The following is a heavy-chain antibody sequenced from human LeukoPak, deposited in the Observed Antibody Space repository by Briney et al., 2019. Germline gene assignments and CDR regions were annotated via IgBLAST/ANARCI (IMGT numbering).Heavy chain of an antibody. V-gene: IGHV1-24*01. CDR2: FDPEDGET. CDR1: GFTFSSYD. CDR3: ATDGDRYGYELDY. D-gene: IGHD5-18*01. Sequence: GGSLRLSCAASGFTFSSYDMHWVRQAPGKGLEWMGGFDPEDGETINAQKFQGRVTMTEDTSTDTAYMELSSLRSEDTAVYYCATDGDRYGYELDYWGQGTLVTVSS. J-gene: IGHJ4*02.